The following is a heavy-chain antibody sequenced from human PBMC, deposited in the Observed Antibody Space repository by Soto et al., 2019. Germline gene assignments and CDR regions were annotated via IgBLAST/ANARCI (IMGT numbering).Heavy chain of an antibody. V-gene: IGHV3-21*01. D-gene: IGHD3-10*01. Sequence: PGGSLRLSCAASGFTFSSYSMNWVRQAPGKGLEWVSSISSSSSYIYYADSVKGRFTISRDNAKNSLYLQMNSLRAEDTAVYYCARALRTMVRGVGMDVWGQGTTVTVSS. CDR2: ISSSSSYI. J-gene: IGHJ6*02. CDR3: ARALRTMVRGVGMDV. CDR1: GFTFSSYS.